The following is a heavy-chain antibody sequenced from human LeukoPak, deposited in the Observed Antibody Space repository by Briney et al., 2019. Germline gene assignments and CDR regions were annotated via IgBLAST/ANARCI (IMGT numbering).Heavy chain of an antibody. J-gene: IGHJ4*02. Sequence: SETLSLTCTVSGGSISSGNYYWSWIRQPPGKGLEWIGNIYYRGSTYYNPSLKSRSTISTDTSKNQFSLRLSSVTAADTAVYYCARLDYGGISYPDHWGQGVVVTVSS. D-gene: IGHD4-23*01. CDR2: IYYRGST. V-gene: IGHV4-30-4*01. CDR1: GGSISSGNYY. CDR3: ARLDYGGISYPDH.